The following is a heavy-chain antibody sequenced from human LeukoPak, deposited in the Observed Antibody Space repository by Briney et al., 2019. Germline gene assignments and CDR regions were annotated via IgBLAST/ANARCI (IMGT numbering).Heavy chain of an antibody. V-gene: IGHV1-2*04. CDR2: INPNSGGT. Sequence: ASVKLSCKASGYIFTGYYMHWVRQAPGQGLEWMGWINPNSGGTNYAQKFQGWVTMTRDTSISTAYMGLSRLRSDDTAVYYCARAPPYDILTGYYSDWFDPWGQGTLVTVSS. D-gene: IGHD3-9*01. CDR1: GYIFTGYY. CDR3: ARAPPYDILTGYYSDWFDP. J-gene: IGHJ5*02.